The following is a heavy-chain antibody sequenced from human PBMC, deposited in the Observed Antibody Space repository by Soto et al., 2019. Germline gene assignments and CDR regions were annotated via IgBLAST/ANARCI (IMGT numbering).Heavy chain of an antibody. CDR3: ARRGSGYFNPGGNDAFDI. V-gene: IGHV4-39*01. Sequence: SETLSLTCTVSGGSISSSSYYWGWIRQPPGKGLEWIGSIYYSGSTYYNPSLKSRVTISVDTSKNQFSLKLSSVTAADTAVYYCARRGSGYFNPGGNDAFDIWGQGTMVTVSS. J-gene: IGHJ3*02. CDR2: IYYSGST. CDR1: GGSISSSSYY. D-gene: IGHD3-22*01.